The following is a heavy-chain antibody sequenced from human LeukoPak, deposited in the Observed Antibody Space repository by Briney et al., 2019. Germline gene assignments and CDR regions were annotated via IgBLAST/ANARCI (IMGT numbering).Heavy chain of an antibody. J-gene: IGHJ4*02. CDR1: GFTFSSYA. CDR3: AGGIVAAGFPYYFDY. D-gene: IGHD6-13*01. Sequence: GGSLRLSCAASGFTFSSYAMTWVRQAPGKGLEWVSGISGSGITTYYADSVKGRFTISRDNSKNTLYLQVNSLRAEDTAVFYCAGGIVAAGFPYYFDYWGQGTLVTVSS. CDR2: ISGSGITT. V-gene: IGHV3-23*01.